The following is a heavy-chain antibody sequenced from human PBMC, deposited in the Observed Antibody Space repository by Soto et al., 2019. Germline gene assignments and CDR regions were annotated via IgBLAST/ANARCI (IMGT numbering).Heavy chain of an antibody. D-gene: IGHD3-3*01. CDR2: IKQDGSEK. V-gene: IGHV3-7*01. Sequence: GGSLRLSCAASGFTFSSYWMSWVRQAPGKGLEWVANIKQDGSEKYYVDSVKGRFTISRDNAKNSLYLQMNSLRAEDTAVYYCARVFLEWRGYYYYMDVWGKGTTVTVSS. CDR3: ARVFLEWRGYYYYMDV. CDR1: GFTFSSYW. J-gene: IGHJ6*03.